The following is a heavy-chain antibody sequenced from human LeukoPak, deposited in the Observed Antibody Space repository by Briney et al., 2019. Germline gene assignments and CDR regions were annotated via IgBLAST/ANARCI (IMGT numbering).Heavy chain of an antibody. D-gene: IGHD3-22*01. J-gene: IGHJ4*02. Sequence: AGGSLRLSCSASGFTVSSNYMSWVRQAPGKGLEWVSVIYSGGSTYSADSVKGRFTISRDNSKNTLYLQMNSLRAEDTAVYYCARDASSYYDSSGYRYWGQGTLVTVSS. CDR2: IYSGGST. CDR3: ARDASSYYDSSGYRY. V-gene: IGHV3-66*01. CDR1: GFTVSSNY.